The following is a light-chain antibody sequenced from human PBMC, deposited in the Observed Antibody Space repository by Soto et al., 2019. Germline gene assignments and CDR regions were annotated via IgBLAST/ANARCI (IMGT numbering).Light chain of an antibody. CDR3: QQYNSYPLT. CDR2: KAS. CDR1: QSISSW. J-gene: IGKJ4*01. Sequence: DIQMTQSPSTLSASVGDRVTITCRASQSISSWLAWYQQKPGKAPKLLIYKASCLESSVPSRFSGSGAGTEFTLTISSLQPDDFATYYCQQYNSYPLTFGGGTKVEIK. V-gene: IGKV1-5*03.